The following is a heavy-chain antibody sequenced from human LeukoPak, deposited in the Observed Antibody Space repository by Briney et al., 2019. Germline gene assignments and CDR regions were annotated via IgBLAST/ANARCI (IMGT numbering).Heavy chain of an antibody. J-gene: IGHJ4*02. D-gene: IGHD3-10*01. CDR3: AREIKIQGFRAFDF. Sequence: PGGSLRLSCAASGLAFRKYWMHWVRQTPGTGLMWVARIYDGGTYTAYADSVKGRFTVSRDNAENTLYLQMYTLRVEDTAIYYCAREIKIQGFRAFDFWGQGTRDSVSS. V-gene: IGHV3-74*01. CDR2: IYDGGTYT. CDR1: GLAFRKYW.